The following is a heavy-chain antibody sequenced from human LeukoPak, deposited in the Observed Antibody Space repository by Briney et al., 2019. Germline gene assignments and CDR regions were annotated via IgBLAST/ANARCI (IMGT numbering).Heavy chain of an antibody. J-gene: IGHJ4*02. CDR1: GGSFSSYA. V-gene: IGHV1-69*05. CDR2: IIPILGTA. CDR3: CRGACSRGSCSMADY. Sequence: SAVTVSCKASGGSFSSYAIRGVRQAPGKGREGMGGIIPILGTANYAQKFQGRGTITTDEVTSTAYLELSSLRSGDAAGDYCCRGACSRGSCSMADYWGQGPLVTASS. D-gene: IGHD2-15*01.